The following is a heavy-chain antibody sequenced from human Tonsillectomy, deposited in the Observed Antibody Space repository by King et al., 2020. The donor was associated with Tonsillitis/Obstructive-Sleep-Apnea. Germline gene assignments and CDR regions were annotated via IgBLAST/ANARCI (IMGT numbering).Heavy chain of an antibody. CDR2: ISWDGVTK. V-gene: IGHV3-43*01. CDR1: GFTFDEFP. J-gene: IGHJ1*01. D-gene: IGHD3-10*01. CDR3: AKGPRESTSTVYFLH. Sequence: VQLVESGGVAVQPGGSLRISCAASGFTFDEFPMHWVRQPPGKGLEWVSFISWDGVTKYYADSVWGRFTMSRDNSKNSLYLQMNSLRTEDTAFYYCAKGPRESTSTVYFLHWGQGTLVTVSS.